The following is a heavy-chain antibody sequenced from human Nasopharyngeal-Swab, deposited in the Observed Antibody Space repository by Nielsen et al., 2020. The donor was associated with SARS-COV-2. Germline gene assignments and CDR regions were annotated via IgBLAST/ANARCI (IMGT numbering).Heavy chain of an antibody. CDR1: GFTFSSYG. J-gene: IGHJ6*03. CDR3: AKEGVWTILWPYYDYYYMDV. D-gene: IGHD2-21*01. CDR2: RRYDGSNK. Sequence: LKISCASSGFTFSSYGLHWVRQAPVKGPEWVAFRRYDGSNKYYADSVKGRFTISRDNSKNTRYLQMNSRRAEDTAVYYCAKEGVWTILWPYYDYYYMDVWGKGTTVTVSS. V-gene: IGHV3-30*02.